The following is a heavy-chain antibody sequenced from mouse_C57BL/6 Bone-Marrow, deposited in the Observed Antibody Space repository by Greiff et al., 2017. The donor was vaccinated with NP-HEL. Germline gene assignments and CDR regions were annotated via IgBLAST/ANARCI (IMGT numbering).Heavy chain of an antibody. V-gene: IGHV1-64*01. J-gene: IGHJ2*01. D-gene: IGHD2-3*01. Sequence: QVQLQQPGAELVKPGASVKLSCKASGYTFTSYWMHWVKQRPGQGLEWIGMIHPNSGSTNYNEKFKSKATLTVDKSSSTAYMQLSSLTSEDSAVYYCARKGWLRLLFDYWGQGTTLTVSS. CDR3: ARKGWLRLLFDY. CDR1: GYTFTSYW. CDR2: IHPNSGST.